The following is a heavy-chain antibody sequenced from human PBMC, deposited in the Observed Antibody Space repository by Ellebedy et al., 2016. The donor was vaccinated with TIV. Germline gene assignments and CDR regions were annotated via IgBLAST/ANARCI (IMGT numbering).Heavy chain of an antibody. J-gene: IGHJ6*02. CDR3: YLADLTTPGYFYYDLDV. D-gene: IGHD1-1*01. CDR1: DGSLSSNF. CDR2: INQSGSP. V-gene: IGHV4-34*03. Sequence: SETLSLTCDIYDGSLSSNFWTWIRQPPGKGLEWMGEINQSGSPNYNPSLKSRLAISVDSSRKQFSLNLRSVTAADTAVYYCYLADLTTPGYFYYDLDVWGQGTTVIVSS.